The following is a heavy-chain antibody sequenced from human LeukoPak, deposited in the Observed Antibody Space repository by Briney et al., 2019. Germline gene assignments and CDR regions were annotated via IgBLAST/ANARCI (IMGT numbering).Heavy chain of an antibody. V-gene: IGHV3-23*01. D-gene: IGHD3-3*01. CDR2: ISGSGGST. Sequence: GGSLRLSCAASGFTFSSYAMSWVRQAPGRGLEWVSDISGSGGSTYYADSVKGRFTISRDNSKNTLYLQMNSLRAEDTAVYYCAKDPVNYDFWSGYFPMDVWGQGTTVTVSS. CDR1: GFTFSSYA. J-gene: IGHJ6*02. CDR3: AKDPVNYDFWSGYFPMDV.